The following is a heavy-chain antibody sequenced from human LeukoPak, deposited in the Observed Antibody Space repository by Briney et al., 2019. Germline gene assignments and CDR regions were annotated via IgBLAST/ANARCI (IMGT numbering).Heavy chain of an antibody. CDR3: ARDHGSAYYRAPRH. V-gene: IGHV1-46*01. D-gene: IGHD3-10*01. Sequence: ASVKVSCKASGYIFTNYYMHWVRQAPGQGLEWMGTINPSGGRTTYAQKFQGRATMTRDTSTSTVYMELSSLRSEDTAVYYCARDHGSAYYRAPRHWGQGALVTVSS. CDR1: GYIFTNYY. CDR2: INPSGGRT. J-gene: IGHJ4*02.